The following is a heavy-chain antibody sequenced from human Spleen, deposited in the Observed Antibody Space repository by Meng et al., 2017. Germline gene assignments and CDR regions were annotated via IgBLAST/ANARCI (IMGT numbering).Heavy chain of an antibody. CDR3: ARGPTTMAHDFDY. Sequence: QAQLHPWGAGLLKPSETLSLTCVVAGGSFSDYYWSWIRQPPGKGLEWIGEINHSGSTNYNPSLESRATISVDTSQNNLSLKLSSVTAADSAVYYCARGPTTMAHDFDYWGQGTLVTVSS. J-gene: IGHJ4*02. CDR2: INHSGST. V-gene: IGHV4-34*01. CDR1: GGSFSDYY. D-gene: IGHD4-11*01.